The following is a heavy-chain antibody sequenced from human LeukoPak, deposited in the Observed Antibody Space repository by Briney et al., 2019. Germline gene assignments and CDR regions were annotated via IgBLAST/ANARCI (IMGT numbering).Heavy chain of an antibody. CDR3: AKCILTGYYKGYMDV. Sequence: AISGSGGSTYYADSVKGRFTISRDNSKNTLYLQMNSLRAEDTAVYYCAKCILTGYYKGYMDVWGKGTTVTISS. D-gene: IGHD3-9*01. V-gene: IGHV3-23*01. CDR2: ISGSGGST. J-gene: IGHJ6*03.